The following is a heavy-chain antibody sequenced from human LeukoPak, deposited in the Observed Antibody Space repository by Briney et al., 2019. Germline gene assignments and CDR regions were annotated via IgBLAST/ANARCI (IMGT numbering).Heavy chain of an antibody. D-gene: IGHD1-26*01. J-gene: IGHJ3*02. CDR3: ARDPSPSIVGATRDAFDI. CDR1: GGSISSYY. V-gene: IGHV4-59*01. CDR2: IYYSGST. Sequence: SETLSPTCTVSGGSISSYYWSWIRQPPGKGLEWIGYIYYSGSTNYNPSLKSRVTISVDTSKNQFSLKLSSVTAADTAVYYCARDPSPSIVGATRDAFDIWGQGTMVTVSS.